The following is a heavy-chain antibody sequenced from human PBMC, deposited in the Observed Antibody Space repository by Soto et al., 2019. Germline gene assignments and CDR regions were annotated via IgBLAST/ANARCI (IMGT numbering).Heavy chain of an antibody. Sequence: GASVKVSCKASGYTFTSYGISWVRQAPGQGLEWMGWISAYNGNTNYAQKLQGRVTMTTDTSTSTAYMELRSLRSDDTAVYYCARGGNVLRYFDWLWPSHYFDYWGQGTLVTVPQ. CDR1: GYTFTSYG. J-gene: IGHJ4*02. V-gene: IGHV1-18*01. D-gene: IGHD3-9*01. CDR3: ARGGNVLRYFDWLWPSHYFDY. CDR2: ISAYNGNT.